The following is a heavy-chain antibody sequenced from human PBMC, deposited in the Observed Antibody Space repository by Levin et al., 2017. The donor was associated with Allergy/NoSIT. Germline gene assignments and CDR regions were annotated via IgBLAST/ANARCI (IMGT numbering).Heavy chain of an antibody. J-gene: IGHJ6*02. CDR3: ARGALPDYYYDSSGYAPSYYYYGMDV. Sequence: GGSLRLPCAASGFTFSSYAMHWVRQAPGKGLEGVAVISYDGSNKYYADSVKGRFTISRDNSKNTLYLQMNSLRAEDTAVYYCARGALPDYYYDSSGYAPSYYYYGMDVWGQGTTVTVSS. D-gene: IGHD3-22*01. CDR1: GFTFSSYA. CDR2: ISYDGSNK. V-gene: IGHV3-30-3*01.